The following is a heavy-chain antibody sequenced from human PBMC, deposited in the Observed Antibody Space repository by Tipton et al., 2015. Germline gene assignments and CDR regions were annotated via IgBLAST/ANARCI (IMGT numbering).Heavy chain of an antibody. CDR2: IYHSGST. J-gene: IGHJ4*02. V-gene: IGHV4-61*01. CDR3: ARAFWSGFYRGYFDF. CDR1: GDSISSSSYY. D-gene: IGHD3-3*01. Sequence: TLSLTCTVSGDSISSSSYYWSWIRQTPGKGLEWIAYIYHSGSTNYNPSLKSRVTISLDTSKNQFSLNLSSVTAADTAVYYCARAFWSGFYRGYFDFWGQGTLVTVSS.